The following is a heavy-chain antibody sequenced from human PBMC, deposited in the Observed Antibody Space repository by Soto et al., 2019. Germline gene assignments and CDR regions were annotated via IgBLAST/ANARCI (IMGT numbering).Heavy chain of an antibody. CDR2: IIPVFRTT. CDR1: GGNFSSYA. Sequence: GASVKVSCKASGGNFSSYAISWLRQAPGQGLEWMGGIIPVFRTTNYEQKLQGRVTITADGSTSTAYMELSSLTSADTAVYYCVRSSPYRSIQPPAGNQYYYPMDVWGQGTTVTVS. CDR3: VRSSPYRSIQPPAGNQYYYPMDV. V-gene: IGHV1-69*13. D-gene: IGHD2-2*01. J-gene: IGHJ6*02.